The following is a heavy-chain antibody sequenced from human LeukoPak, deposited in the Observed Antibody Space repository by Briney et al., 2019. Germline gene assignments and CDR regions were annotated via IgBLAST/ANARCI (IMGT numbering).Heavy chain of an antibody. V-gene: IGHV3-23*01. J-gene: IGHJ4*02. CDR2: TSGSGVNS. CDR3: AKEYSGYDFDY. Sequence: QPGGSLRLSCAASGFTLRSYDMSWVRQAPGKGLEWVAATSGSGVNSYYPDFVRGRFTISRDNSQNTMYLQMDSLRAEDTALYYCAKEYSGYDFDYWGQGTLVTVSS. D-gene: IGHD5-12*01. CDR1: GFTLRSYD.